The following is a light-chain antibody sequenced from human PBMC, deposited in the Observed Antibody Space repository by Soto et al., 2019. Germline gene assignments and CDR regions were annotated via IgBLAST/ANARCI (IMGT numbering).Light chain of an antibody. CDR1: QTISNW. J-gene: IGKJ1*01. CDR3: QQSIGT. V-gene: IGKV1-5*01. Sequence: DIQMTQSPSTLSASVGDRVTITCRASQTISNWLAWYQQKPGKPPKLLIHDASSLESGVPSRFSGSGSGTEFTLTISSLQPDGFATYYCQQSIGTFGQGTKVEIK. CDR2: DAS.